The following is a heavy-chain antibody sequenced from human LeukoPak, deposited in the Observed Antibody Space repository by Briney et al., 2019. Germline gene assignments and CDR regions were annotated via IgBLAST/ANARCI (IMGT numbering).Heavy chain of an antibody. CDR3: ARDGPAQMVDFDY. CDR2: IYPNNGAT. V-gene: IGHV1-2*02. CDR1: GYTFSGTGWY. Sequence: ASVKVSCKASGYTFSGTGWYLYWLRQAPGQGLECMGWIYPNNGATAYAKKFQGRVAMTRDTSITTAYMELSRLRPDDTAVYYCARDGPAQMVDFDYWGQGTLVTVSS. J-gene: IGHJ4*02. D-gene: IGHD3-10*01.